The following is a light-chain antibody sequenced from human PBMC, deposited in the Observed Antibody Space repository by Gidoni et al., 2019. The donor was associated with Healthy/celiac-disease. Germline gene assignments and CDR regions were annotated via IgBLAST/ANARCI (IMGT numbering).Light chain of an antibody. J-gene: IGLJ3*02. CDR1: NIGSKN. CDR3: QVCDSSTGV. V-gene: IGLV3-9*01. CDR2: RDS. Sequence: SYELTQPLSVSVALGQTARITCGGNNIGSKNVHWYQQKPGQAPVLVIYRDSNRPSGIPARFSGSNSGTTATLTLSRAQAGDEADYYCQVCDSSTGVFGGGTKLTVL.